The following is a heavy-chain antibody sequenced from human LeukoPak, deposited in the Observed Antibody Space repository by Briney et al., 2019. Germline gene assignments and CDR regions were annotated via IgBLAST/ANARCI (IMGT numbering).Heavy chain of an antibody. D-gene: IGHD3-22*01. Sequence: SETLSLTCTVSGGSISSSSYYWGWIRQPPGKGLEWIGSIYYSGSTYYNPSLKSRVTISVDTSKNQFSLKLSSVAAADTAVYYCASPYYYDSSGYYYWGQGTLVTVSS. J-gene: IGHJ4*02. CDR3: ASPYYYDSSGYYY. CDR1: GGSISSSSYY. CDR2: IYYSGST. V-gene: IGHV4-39*07.